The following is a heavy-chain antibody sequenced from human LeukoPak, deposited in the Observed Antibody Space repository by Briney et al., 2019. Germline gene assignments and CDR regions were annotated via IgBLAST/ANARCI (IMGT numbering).Heavy chain of an antibody. D-gene: IGHD3-10*01. Sequence: GESLKISCKGSGYSFTSYWIGWVRQMPGKGLEWMGIIYPDNSDTRYSPSFQCQVTISADKSISTAYLQWGSLKASDTAMYYCARAYGSGVLNWFDPWGQGTLVTVSS. CDR1: GYSFTSYW. CDR3: ARAYGSGVLNWFDP. CDR2: IYPDNSDT. V-gene: IGHV5-51*01. J-gene: IGHJ5*02.